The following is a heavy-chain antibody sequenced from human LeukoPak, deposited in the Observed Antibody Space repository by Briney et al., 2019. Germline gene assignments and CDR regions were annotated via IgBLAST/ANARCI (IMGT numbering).Heavy chain of an antibody. CDR2: ISAYNGNT. CDR1: GYTFTSYG. D-gene: IGHD3-22*01. V-gene: IGHV1-18*01. J-gene: IGHJ4*02. Sequence: GASVNVSCKASGYTFTSYGISWVRQAPGQGLEWMGWISAYNGNTNYAQKLQGRVTMTTDTSTSTAYMELRSLRSDDTAVYYCARDLGYYDSSGYYYEDGDYWGQGTLVTVSS. CDR3: ARDLGYYDSSGYYYEDGDY.